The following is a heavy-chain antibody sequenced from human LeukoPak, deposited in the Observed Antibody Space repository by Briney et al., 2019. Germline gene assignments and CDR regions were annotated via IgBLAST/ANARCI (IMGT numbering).Heavy chain of an antibody. CDR3: ARRNILSGLDWFDP. D-gene: IGHD3-9*01. Sequence: GGSLRLSCVASGFTFSSNGMHWVRQAPGKGLEWVTFIQYDGSKKYYADSVKGRFTISRDNSKNTLYLEMNSLRTEDTAVYYCARRNILSGLDWFDPWGQGTLVTVSS. J-gene: IGHJ5*02. CDR2: IQYDGSKK. V-gene: IGHV3-30*02. CDR1: GFTFSSNG.